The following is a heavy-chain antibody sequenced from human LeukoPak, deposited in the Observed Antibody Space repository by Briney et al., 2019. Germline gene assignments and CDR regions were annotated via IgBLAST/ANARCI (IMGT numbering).Heavy chain of an antibody. CDR1: GGSISSSSYC. CDR2: IYYSGST. V-gene: IGHV4-39*01. J-gene: IGHJ3*02. Sequence: SETLSLTCTVSGGSISSSSYCWGWIRRPPGKGLEWIGSIYYSGSTYYNPSLKSPVTISVDTSTNQFSLKMSSVTAADTAVYYCARSPSNIAVAGSDAFDIWGQGTMVTVSS. CDR3: ARSPSNIAVAGSDAFDI. D-gene: IGHD6-19*01.